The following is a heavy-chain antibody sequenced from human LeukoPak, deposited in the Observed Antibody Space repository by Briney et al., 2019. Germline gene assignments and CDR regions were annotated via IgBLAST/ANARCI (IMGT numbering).Heavy chain of an antibody. D-gene: IGHD4-17*01. CDR2: ISYDGSNK. CDR1: GFTFSSYA. Sequence: GGSLRLSCAASGFTFSSYAMHWVRQAPGKGLEWVAVISYDGSNKYYADSVKGRFTISRDNAKNSLYLQMNSLRAEDTAVYYCARGRTDYGDFYFDYWGQGTLVTVSS. J-gene: IGHJ4*02. CDR3: ARGRTDYGDFYFDY. V-gene: IGHV3-30-3*01.